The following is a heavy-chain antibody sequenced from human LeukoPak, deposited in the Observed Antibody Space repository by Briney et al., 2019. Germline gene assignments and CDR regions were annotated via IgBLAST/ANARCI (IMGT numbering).Heavy chain of an antibody. CDR1: GFTFSSYG. CDR3: AKDTLTRGYSYGYYFDY. D-gene: IGHD5-18*01. CDR2: ISYDGSNK. V-gene: IGHV3-30*18. J-gene: IGHJ4*02. Sequence: GESLRLSCAASGFTFSSYGMHWVRQAPGKGLEWVAVISYDGSNKYYADSVKGRFTISRDNSKNTLYLQMNSLRAEDTAVYYCAKDTLTRGYSYGYYFDYWGQGTLVTVSS.